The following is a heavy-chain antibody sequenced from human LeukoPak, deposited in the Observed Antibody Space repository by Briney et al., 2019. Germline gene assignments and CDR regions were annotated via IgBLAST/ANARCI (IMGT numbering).Heavy chain of an antibody. CDR1: GFTFSSCE. V-gene: IGHV3-49*04. J-gene: IGHJ4*02. CDR2: IRSKAYGGTT. CDR3: TRSSGWYFSYFDY. D-gene: IGHD6-19*01. Sequence: PGGSLRLSCAASGFTFSSCEMNWVRQAPGKGLEWVGFIRSKAYGGTTEYAASVKGRFTISRDDSKSIAYLQMNSLKTEDTAVYYCTRSSGWYFSYFDYWGQGTLVTVSS.